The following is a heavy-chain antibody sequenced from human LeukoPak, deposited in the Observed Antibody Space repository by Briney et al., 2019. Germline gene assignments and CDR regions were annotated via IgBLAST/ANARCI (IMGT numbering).Heavy chain of an antibody. CDR3: SRDLGAARVY. CDR1: GFTFSDYY. D-gene: IGHD1-26*01. J-gene: IGHJ4*02. Sequence: GGSLRLSCAGSGFTFSDYYMDWVRQAPGKGLEWVGRIRNKANSYTTEYAASVKGRFTISRDDSKNSLYLQMNSLKTEDTAVYYCSRDLGAARVYWGQGTLVTVSS. V-gene: IGHV3-72*01. CDR2: IRNKANSYTT.